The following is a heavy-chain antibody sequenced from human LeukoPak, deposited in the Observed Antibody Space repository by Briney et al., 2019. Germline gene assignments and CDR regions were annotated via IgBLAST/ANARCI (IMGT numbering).Heavy chain of an antibody. Sequence: PGGSLRLSCAASGLTFSSYGMHWVRQAPGKGLEWVAVTDHDRNNKYYAASVKGRFTISVDNSKNTLYLQMNSLRAEDTAVYYCARNLQAFSYSGNSPVDYWGRGILVTVSS. CDR3: ARNLQAFSYSGNSPVDY. D-gene: IGHD4-23*01. CDR1: GLTFSSYG. J-gene: IGHJ4*02. V-gene: IGHV3-33*01. CDR2: TDHDRNNK.